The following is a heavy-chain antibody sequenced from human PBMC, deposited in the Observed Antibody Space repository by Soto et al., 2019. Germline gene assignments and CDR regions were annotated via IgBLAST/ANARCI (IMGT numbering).Heavy chain of an antibody. CDR3: ASFIFGVRIDR. CDR1: GISISSTDY. CDR2: IYHTAIT. Sequence: QVQLQESGPGLVKPSGTLSLTCAISGISISSTDYWIWVHQPPGKGLEWIGEIYHTAITNHKPSLQLIDTMSLVKASHLLSLKLTSVTASSSAVYCCASFIFGVRIDRWGQGTLVNVSS. V-gene: IGHV4-4*01. J-gene: IGHJ4*02. D-gene: IGHD3-3*01.